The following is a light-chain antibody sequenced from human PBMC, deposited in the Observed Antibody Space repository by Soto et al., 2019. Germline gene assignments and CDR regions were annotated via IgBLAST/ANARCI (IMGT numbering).Light chain of an antibody. Sequence: EIVMTQSPATLSVSPGERATLSCRASQSVSSNLAWYQQKPGQAPRLLIYGASIRATGIPARFSGSGSGTEFTLTISSLQSEDFAVYYCQQYNNWPRTFGQGTKVDNK. CDR2: GAS. CDR1: QSVSSN. CDR3: QQYNNWPRT. J-gene: IGKJ1*01. V-gene: IGKV3-15*01.